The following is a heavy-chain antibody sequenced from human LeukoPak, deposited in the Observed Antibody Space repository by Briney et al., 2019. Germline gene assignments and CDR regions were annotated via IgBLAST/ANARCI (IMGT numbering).Heavy chain of an antibody. CDR3: ANDDALDI. V-gene: IGHV3-30*18. CDR2: ISYDGSNK. J-gene: IGHJ3*02. Sequence: PGGSLRLSCAASGFTFSSYGMHWVRQAPGKGLEWVAVISYDGSNKYYADSVKGRFTISRDNSKNTLYLQMNSLRAEDTAVYYCANDDALDIWGQGTMVTVSS. CDR1: GFTFSSYG.